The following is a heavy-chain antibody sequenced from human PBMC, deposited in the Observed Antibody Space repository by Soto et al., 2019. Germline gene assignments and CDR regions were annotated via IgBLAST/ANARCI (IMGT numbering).Heavy chain of an antibody. CDR3: AKNSAATIRVGFDY. V-gene: IGHV3-23*01. Sequence: GGSLRLSCAASGFTFATYTMSWVRQTPGKGLEWVSAITGSDGRTYYADSVKGRFTISRDNSKNTLYLQMNSLGAEDTAVYYCAKNSAATIRVGFDYWGQGNLVTVSS. CDR2: ITGSDGRT. D-gene: IGHD5-12*01. J-gene: IGHJ4*02. CDR1: GFTFATYT.